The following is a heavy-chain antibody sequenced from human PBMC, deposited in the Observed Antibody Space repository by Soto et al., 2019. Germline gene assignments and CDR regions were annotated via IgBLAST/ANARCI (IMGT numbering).Heavy chain of an antibody. CDR2: IYYSGST. CDR3: ARAGVVILY. J-gene: IGHJ4*02. V-gene: IGHV4-39*01. CDR1: GGSISSSSYY. D-gene: IGHD3-3*01. Sequence: SETLSLTCTVSGGSISSSSYYWGWIRQPPGKGLEWIGSIYYSGSTYYNPSLKSRVTISVDTSKNQFSLKLSSVTAADTAVYYCARAGVVILYWGQGTLVTSPQ.